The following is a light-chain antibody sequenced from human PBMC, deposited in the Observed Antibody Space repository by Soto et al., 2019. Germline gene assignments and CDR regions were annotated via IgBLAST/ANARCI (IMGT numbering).Light chain of an antibody. CDR2: EVN. CDR1: SSDVGGYNF. V-gene: IGLV2-14*01. J-gene: IGLJ2*01. CDR3: SSYTSRNTLVV. Sequence: QSALTQPASVSGSPGQSITISCIGTSSDVGGYNFVSWYQQHPGKATTLMIYEVNNRPSGVSNRFSGSKSGNTASLTISGLQAEDEADYYCSSYTSRNTLVVFGGGTKLTVL.